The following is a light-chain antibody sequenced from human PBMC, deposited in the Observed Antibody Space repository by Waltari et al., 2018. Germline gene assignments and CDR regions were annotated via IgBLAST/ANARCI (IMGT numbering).Light chain of an antibody. CDR3: QSVDSTGSYVV. V-gene: IGLV3-25*03. Sequence: YELTQTPSVSVSPGQTAKITCSGEALPNHYVYWYQKKPGQAPVLVILKDTERPAEVPERFSGSTSGTRVTLTISGAQAEDEADYYCQSVDSTGSYVVFGGGTKLTVL. CDR1: ALPNHY. J-gene: IGLJ2*01. CDR2: KDT.